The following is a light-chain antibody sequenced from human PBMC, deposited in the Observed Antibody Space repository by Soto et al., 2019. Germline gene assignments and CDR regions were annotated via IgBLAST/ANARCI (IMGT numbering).Light chain of an antibody. V-gene: IGKV1-12*01. CDR1: QGINNW. J-gene: IGKJ4*01. Sequence: DIQMTQSPSSVSASVGDRVTITCRASQGINNWLAWYQQKPGKAPELLIYAVSYLQSGVPSRFGGSGSGTDFTLTISSLQPEDFATYFCKQSSAFPLTFGGWTKVEIK. CDR3: KQSSAFPLT. CDR2: AVS.